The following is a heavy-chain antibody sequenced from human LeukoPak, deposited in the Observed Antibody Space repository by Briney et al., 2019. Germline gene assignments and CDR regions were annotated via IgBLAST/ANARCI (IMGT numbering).Heavy chain of an antibody. V-gene: IGHV4-59*01. CDR1: GGSIDSNS. J-gene: IGHJ5*02. Sequence: SETLSLTCTVSGGSIDSNSWTWIRQPPGKGLEWIGYIYYSGDTNYNPSLKSRVTISVDTSKNQFSLKLSSVTAADTAVYYCARGSDSGSYLNWFDPWGQGTLVTVSS. D-gene: IGHD1-26*01. CDR2: IYYSGDT. CDR3: ARGSDSGSYLNWFDP.